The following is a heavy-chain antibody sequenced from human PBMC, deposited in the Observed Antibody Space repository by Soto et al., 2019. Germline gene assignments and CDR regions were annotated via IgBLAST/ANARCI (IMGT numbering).Heavy chain of an antibody. Sequence: QVQLQESGPGLVKPSQTLSLTCTVSGGSISSGDYYWRWIRQPPGKGLEWIGYIYYSGSTYYNPCLKNRVTNSVDTSKKQFSLKLSSVSAADTAVYYCPRAPIFGVVQSFDYWGQGTLVTVSS. J-gene: IGHJ4*02. CDR3: PRAPIFGVVQSFDY. CDR1: GGSISSGDYY. V-gene: IGHV4-30-4*01. CDR2: IYYSGST. D-gene: IGHD3-3*01.